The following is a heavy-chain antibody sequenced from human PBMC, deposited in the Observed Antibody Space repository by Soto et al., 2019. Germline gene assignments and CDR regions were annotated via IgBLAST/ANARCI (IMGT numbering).Heavy chain of an antibody. D-gene: IGHD3-22*01. CDR1: GFTVSSNY. CDR2: IYSGGST. J-gene: IGHJ4*02. CDR3: ARDDSSGYPVDY. V-gene: IGHV3-53*01. Sequence: GGSLRLSCAASGFTVSSNYMSWVRQAPGKGLEWVSVIYSGGSTYYADSVKGRFTISRDNSKNTLYLQMNSLRAEDTAVYYCARDDSSGYPVDYWGQGTLVTVSS.